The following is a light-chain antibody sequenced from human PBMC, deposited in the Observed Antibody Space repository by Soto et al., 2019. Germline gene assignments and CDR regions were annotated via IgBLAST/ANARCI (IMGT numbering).Light chain of an antibody. J-gene: IGKJ5*01. CDR3: QQYGSSPPIT. V-gene: IGKV3-20*01. Sequence: EIVLTQSPGTLSLSPGERATLSCRASQSVSSSYLAWYQQKPGQAPRLLIYGASSRATGIPDRFSGSGSGTDFTLTFSRLEPEDFAVYYCQQYGSSPPITFGQGTRLEIK. CDR2: GAS. CDR1: QSVSSSY.